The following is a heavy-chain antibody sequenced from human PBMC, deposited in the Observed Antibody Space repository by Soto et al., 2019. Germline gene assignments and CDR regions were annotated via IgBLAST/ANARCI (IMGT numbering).Heavy chain of an antibody. CDR2: ILSSSGVI. V-gene: IGHV3-48*01. Sequence: EVQLVESGGGLVQPGGSLRLSCAASGFTFGSYSMNWVRQAPGKGLEWVSFILSSSGVIYYADSVKGRFTISRDNAKNSLYLPMNSLRAEDTAVYYWARDLRAPLVATAMPYYMDVWGKGTTVTVSS. CDR3: ARDLRAPLVATAMPYYMDV. J-gene: IGHJ6*03. CDR1: GFTFGSYS. D-gene: IGHD2-21*02.